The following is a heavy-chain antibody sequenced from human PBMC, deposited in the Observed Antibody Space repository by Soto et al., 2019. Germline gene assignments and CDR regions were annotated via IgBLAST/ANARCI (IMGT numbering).Heavy chain of an antibody. CDR1: GSTFSDYA. J-gene: IGHJ5*02. Sequence: EVQLLESGGGLVQPGGSLRLSCAGSGSTFSDYAMNWVRQAPGKGLEWVSVISDNGIKTYYADSVKGRFTISRDNSKKTLYWQRNSLGAEDAGVDWCGAGGGSSGWYRWFNPWGQGTLVTVSS. D-gene: IGHD6-19*01. CDR2: ISDNGIKT. CDR3: GAGGGSSGWYRWFNP. V-gene: IGHV3-23*01.